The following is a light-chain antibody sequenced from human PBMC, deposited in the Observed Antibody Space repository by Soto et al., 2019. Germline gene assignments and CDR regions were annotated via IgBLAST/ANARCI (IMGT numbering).Light chain of an antibody. Sequence: QSARTQPPSASGSPGQSGTIACTGTSSDVGIFNYVSWYQQHPDQAPKLLIFEVNKRPSGVPDRFSASKSGNTASLTVSGLQAEDEADYYCCSYAGSNTLIFGGGTKLTVL. V-gene: IGLV2-8*01. J-gene: IGLJ2*01. CDR1: SSDVGIFNY. CDR3: CSYAGSNTLI. CDR2: EVN.